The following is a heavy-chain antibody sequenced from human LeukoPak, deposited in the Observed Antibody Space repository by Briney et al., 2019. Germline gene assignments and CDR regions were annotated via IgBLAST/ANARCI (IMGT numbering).Heavy chain of an antibody. CDR3: AKGLDYALDY. CDR2: ISGSGGST. D-gene: IGHD4-17*01. Sequence: GGSLRLSCAASGFTFSNSAMSWVRQAPGKGLEWVSAISGSGGSTYYADSVKGRFTISRDNSKNTLYLQMNSLRAEDTAVYYCAKGLDYALDYWGQGTLVTVSS. CDR1: GFTFSNSA. V-gene: IGHV3-23*01. J-gene: IGHJ4*02.